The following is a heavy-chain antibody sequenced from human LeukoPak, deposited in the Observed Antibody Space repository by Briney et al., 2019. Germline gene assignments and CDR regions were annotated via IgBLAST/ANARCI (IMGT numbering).Heavy chain of an antibody. CDR3: ARARYGGYYDY. V-gene: IGHV3-64*02. D-gene: IGHD3-22*01. CDR1: GSTFSSYG. CDR2: ITNNGDRT. Sequence: PGGSLRLSCGASGSTFSSYGMHWVRQAPGKGPEYVSAITNNGDRTYYADFVKGRFTISRDNYKNTLYLEMGSLRPEDTAVYYCARARYGGYYDYWGQGTLVTVSS. J-gene: IGHJ4*02.